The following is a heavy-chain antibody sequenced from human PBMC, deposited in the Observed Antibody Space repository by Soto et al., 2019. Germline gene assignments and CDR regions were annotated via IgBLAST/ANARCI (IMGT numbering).Heavy chain of an antibody. D-gene: IGHD5-12*01. CDR3: AREDIVAMNWYDP. V-gene: IGHV4-34*01. Sequence: SETLSLTCAVYGGSFSGYYWSWIRQPPGKGLEWIGEINHSGSTNYNPSLKSRVTISVDTTKNQFSPKLSSVTAADTAVYYCAREDIVAMNWYDPWGQGTLVTVSS. CDR2: INHSGST. CDR1: GGSFSGYY. J-gene: IGHJ5*02.